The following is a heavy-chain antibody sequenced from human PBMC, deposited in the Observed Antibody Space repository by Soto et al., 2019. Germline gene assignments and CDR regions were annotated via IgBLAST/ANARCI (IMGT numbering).Heavy chain of an antibody. Sequence: EVQLLESGGGLVQPGGSLRLSCAASGFTFRRYGVSWVRQAPGKGLEWVSAISGSGGNTFYADSVRGRFTISRDNSKYTLYVQMNSLRAEDTALYYCAKGIHSAYAKGANDIWGQGTMVTASS. CDR3: AKGIHSAYAKGANDI. CDR1: GFTFRRYG. CDR2: ISGSGGNT. J-gene: IGHJ3*02. D-gene: IGHD5-12*01. V-gene: IGHV3-23*01.